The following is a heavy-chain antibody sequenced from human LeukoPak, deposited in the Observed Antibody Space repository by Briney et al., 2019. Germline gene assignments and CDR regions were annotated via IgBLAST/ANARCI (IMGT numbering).Heavy chain of an antibody. CDR1: GFTFSSYG. V-gene: IGHV3-30*02. D-gene: IGHD3-3*01. CDR3: AKAYYDFWSSYYFDY. Sequence: PGGSLRLSCAASGFTFSSYGMHWVRQAPGKGLEWVAFIRYDGCNKYYADSVKGRFTISRDNSKNTLYLQMNSLRAEDTAVYYCAKAYYDFWSSYYFDYWGQGTLVTVSS. J-gene: IGHJ4*02. CDR2: IRYDGCNK.